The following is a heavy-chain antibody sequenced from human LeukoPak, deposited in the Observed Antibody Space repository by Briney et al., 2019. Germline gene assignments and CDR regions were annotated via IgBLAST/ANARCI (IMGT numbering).Heavy chain of an antibody. J-gene: IGHJ4*02. CDR2: LSSDGSNK. Sequence: GRSLRLSCAASGFTFSSYSMHWVRQAPGKGLEWVAVLSSDGSNKYYADSVKGRFTISRDNSKNTLSLQMNSLRAEDTAVYYCASSPLGMGRDYWSQGTLVTVSS. D-gene: IGHD7-27*01. CDR1: GFTFSSYS. CDR3: ASSPLGMGRDY. V-gene: IGHV3-30-3*01.